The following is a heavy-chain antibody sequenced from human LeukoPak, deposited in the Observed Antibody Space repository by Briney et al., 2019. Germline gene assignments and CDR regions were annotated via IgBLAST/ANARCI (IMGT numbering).Heavy chain of an antibody. CDR3: AKGAYDYIEIGYFDS. CDR1: GFTFGSSA. CDR2: FSRSGPDT. V-gene: IGHV3-23*01. D-gene: IGHD5-12*01. J-gene: IGHJ4*02. Sequence: GGSLRLSCAASGFTFGSSAMSWVRQAPGKGPEWVATFSRSGPDTYYADSVKGRFTIFRDNSKNMLYLQMNSLRAEDTAIYYCAKGAYDYIEIGYFDSWGQGTLVTVSS.